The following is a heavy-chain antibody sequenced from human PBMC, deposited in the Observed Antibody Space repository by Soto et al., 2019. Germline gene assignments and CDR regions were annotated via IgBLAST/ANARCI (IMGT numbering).Heavy chain of an antibody. D-gene: IGHD4-4*01. V-gene: IGHV4-59*08. CDR3: AMTVTTLYNWFDP. CDR2: VYYSGST. CDR1: GGSISGYY. Sequence: SETLSLTCTVSGGSISGYYWSWIRQSPEKGLEWIGHVYYSGSTKYNPSLKSRVTISVDTSKNQFSLNLRSVTAADTAVYYSAMTVTTLYNWFDPWGQGILVTVS. J-gene: IGHJ5*02.